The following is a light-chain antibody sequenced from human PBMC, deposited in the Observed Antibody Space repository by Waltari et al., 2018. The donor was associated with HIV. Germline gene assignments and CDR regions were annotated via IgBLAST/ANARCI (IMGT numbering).Light chain of an antibody. CDR1: SSDVGSYNL. CDR2: EGS. Sequence: SAGTRLAPVAGSPGQSITISCPGTSSDVGSYNLVSWYQQHQGKAPKLMIYEGSKRPSGVSNSFSGSKSGNTASLTISGLQAEDEADYYCCSYAGSTTFYVFGTGTKVTVL. CDR3: CSYAGSTTFYV. V-gene: IGLV2-23*01. J-gene: IGLJ1*01.